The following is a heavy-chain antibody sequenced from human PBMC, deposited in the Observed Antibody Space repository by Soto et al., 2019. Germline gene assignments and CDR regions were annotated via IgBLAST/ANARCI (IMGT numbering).Heavy chain of an antibody. CDR1: GFTFSSYA. CDR3: ARRPRALLSFDY. J-gene: IGHJ4*02. CDR2: ISGSGGST. D-gene: IGHD1-26*01. Sequence: GGSLRLSCAASGFTFSSYAMSWVRQAPGKGLEWVSAISGSGGSTYYADSVKGRFTISRDNSKNTLYLQMNGLRAEETAIYFCARRPRALLSFDYWGQGTLVTVSS. V-gene: IGHV3-23*01.